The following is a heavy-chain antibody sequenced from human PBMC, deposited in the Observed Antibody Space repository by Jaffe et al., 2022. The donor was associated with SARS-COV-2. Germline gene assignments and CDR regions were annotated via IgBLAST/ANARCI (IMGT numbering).Heavy chain of an antibody. D-gene: IGHD3-3*01. CDR3: AKTANSDFWSGPPQNYFDY. CDR2: ISGSGGST. Sequence: EVQLLESGGGLVQPGGSLRLSCAASGFTFSSYAMSWVRQAPGKGLEWVSAISGSGGSTYYADSVKGRFTISRDNSKNTLYLQMNSLRAEDTAVYYCAKTANSDFWSGPPQNYFDYWGQGTLVTVSS. CDR1: GFTFSSYA. V-gene: IGHV3-23*01. J-gene: IGHJ4*02.